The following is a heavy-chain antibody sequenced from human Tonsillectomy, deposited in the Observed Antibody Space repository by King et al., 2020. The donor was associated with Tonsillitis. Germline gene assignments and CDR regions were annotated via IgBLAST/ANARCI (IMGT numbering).Heavy chain of an antibody. J-gene: IGHJ4*02. CDR1: GGSISSNY. CDR3: ARVRVAEAGIDY. CDR2: IYNSGST. Sequence: QLQESGPGLVKPSETLSLTCSVSGGSISSNYWTWIRQPPGKGLEWIGYIYNSGSTNYNPSLKSRVTISVDTSKNQFSLKLNSVTAADTAVYYWARVRVAEAGIDYWGQGTLATVSS. D-gene: IGHD6-13*01. V-gene: IGHV4-59*01.